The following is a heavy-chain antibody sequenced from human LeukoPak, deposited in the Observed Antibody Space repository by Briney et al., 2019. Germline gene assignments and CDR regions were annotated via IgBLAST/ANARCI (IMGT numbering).Heavy chain of an antibody. CDR3: AAHFVVVPAAPLSHYMDV. J-gene: IGHJ6*03. V-gene: IGHV1-18*01. CDR2: ISAYNGNT. CDR1: GGTFSSYA. D-gene: IGHD2-2*01. Sequence: ASVKVSCKASGGTFSSYAISWVRQAPGQGLEWMGWISAYNGNTNYAQKLQGRVTMTTDTSTSTAYMELRSLRSDDTAVYYCAAHFVVVPAAPLSHYMDVWGKGTTVTVSS.